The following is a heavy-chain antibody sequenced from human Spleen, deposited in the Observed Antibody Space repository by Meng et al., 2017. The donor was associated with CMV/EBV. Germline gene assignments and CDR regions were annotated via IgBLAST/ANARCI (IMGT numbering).Heavy chain of an antibody. D-gene: IGHD2-15*01. CDR2: IYDSGTT. J-gene: IGHJ2*01. CDR3: AREPFCSSGRCQRDWYFDL. V-gene: IGHV4-59*01. CDR1: GGSIRNYY. Sequence: GSLRLSCTVSGGSIRNYYWSWIRQPPGKGLEWIGFIYDSGTTNYNPSLKSRVTISLDTSKNQFSLKLSSVTAADTAVYYCAREPFCSSGRCQRDWYFDLWGRGTLVTVSS.